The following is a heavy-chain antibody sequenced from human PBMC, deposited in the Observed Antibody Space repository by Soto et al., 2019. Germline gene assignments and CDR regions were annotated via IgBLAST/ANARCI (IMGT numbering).Heavy chain of an antibody. CDR3: ARVIGSGSYVDY. CDR2: IYYSGST. D-gene: IGHD3-10*01. J-gene: IGHJ4*02. CDR1: GGAISSGGYY. V-gene: IGHV4-31*03. Sequence: QVKLQESGPGLVKPSQTLSLTCTVSGGAISSGGYYWSWIRQHPGKGLEWIGYIYYSGSTYYNPSLKSRVTISVDTSKNQFSLKLSSVTAADTAVYYCARVIGSGSYVDYWGQGTLVTVSS.